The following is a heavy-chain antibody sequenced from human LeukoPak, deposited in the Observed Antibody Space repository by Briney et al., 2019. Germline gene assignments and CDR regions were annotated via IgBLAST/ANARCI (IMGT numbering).Heavy chain of an antibody. Sequence: PGGSLRLSCAASGFTFSSYWRSWVRQAPGKGLEWVANIKKDGSEKDYVDSVKGRFTISRDNAKTSLYLQMNSLRAEDTAVYYCARHLSGVTGYTYGRGIDYWGQGTLVTVSS. J-gene: IGHJ4*02. V-gene: IGHV3-7*01. CDR1: GFTFSSYW. CDR2: IKKDGSEK. CDR3: ARHLSGVTGYTYGRGIDY. D-gene: IGHD5-18*01.